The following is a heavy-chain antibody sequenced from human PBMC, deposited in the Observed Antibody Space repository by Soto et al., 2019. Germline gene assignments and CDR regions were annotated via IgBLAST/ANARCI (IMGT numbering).Heavy chain of an antibody. V-gene: IGHV3-53*01. CDR3: ATGLTLPVRPSFDT. J-gene: IGHJ5*02. D-gene: IGHD2-21*02. CDR2: IFSGDNT. CDR1: GFTVSGNY. Sequence: EVQLVESGGGLIQPGGSLRLSCAASGFTVSGNYITWVRQAPGKGLEWVSVIFSGDNTYYSDSVKDRFTISRDNSKKTVYLQMNRLRGDDTAVYFCATGLTLPVRPSFDTWGQGTLLTVSS.